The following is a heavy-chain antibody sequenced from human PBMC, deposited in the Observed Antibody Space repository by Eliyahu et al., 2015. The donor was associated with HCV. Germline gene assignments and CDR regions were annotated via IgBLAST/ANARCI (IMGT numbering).Heavy chain of an antibody. Sequence: QVQLVESGGGLVNPGGSLRLSCSTSGFTXSXHDMSXIRPSPGKGLEWVSYISKNSFYTNYAESVKGRFTISRDNAKNSMYLQMDSLRADDTAVYYCARDHGPSNYEDSDYDPVPDDWGQGTLVTVSS. CDR1: GFTXSXHD. CDR3: ARDHGPSNYEDSDYDPVPDD. V-gene: IGHV3-11*06. J-gene: IGHJ4*02. CDR2: ISKNSFYT. D-gene: IGHD4-11*01.